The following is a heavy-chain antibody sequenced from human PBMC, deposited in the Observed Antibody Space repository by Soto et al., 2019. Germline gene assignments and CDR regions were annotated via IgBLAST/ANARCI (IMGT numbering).Heavy chain of an antibody. CDR2: ISPIFGTA. D-gene: IGHD3-10*01. CDR1: GGTFSSYA. J-gene: IGHJ5*02. CDR3: ARSLTNSVYSYGSGGGLNWFDR. V-gene: IGHV1-69*01. Sequence: QVQLVQSGAEVKKPGSSVKVSCKASGGTFSSYAISWVRQAPGQGLEWMGGISPIFGTANYAQKFQGRVTITADESTSTAYMELSSLRAEDTAVYYCARSLTNSVYSYGSGGGLNWFDRWGQGTLVTVSS.